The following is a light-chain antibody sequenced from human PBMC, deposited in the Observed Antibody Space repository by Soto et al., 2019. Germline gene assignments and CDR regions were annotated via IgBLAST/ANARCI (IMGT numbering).Light chain of an antibody. J-gene: IGKJ1*01. CDR1: QGISSY. CDR3: QQLNSYPQT. CDR2: AAS. V-gene: IGKV1-9*01. Sequence: DIRLTHSPSFLSASVGDRVTITCRASQGISSYLAWYQQKPGKAPKLLIYAASTLQSGVPSRFSGSGSGTEFTLTISSLQPEDFATYYCQQLNSYPQTSGQGNKVEIX.